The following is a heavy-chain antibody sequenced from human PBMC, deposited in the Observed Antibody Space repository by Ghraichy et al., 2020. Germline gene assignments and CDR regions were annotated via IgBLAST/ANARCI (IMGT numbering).Heavy chain of an antibody. CDR2: IYYSGST. J-gene: IGHJ4*02. CDR3: ARSRDGYSMDPDY. D-gene: IGHD5-24*01. V-gene: IGHV4-39*01. CDR1: GGSISSSSYY. Sequence: SETLSLTCTVSGGSISSSSYYWGWIRQPPGKGLEWIGSIYYSGSTYYNPSLKSRVTISVDTSKNQFSLKLSSVTAADTAVYYCARSRDGYSMDPDYWGQGTLVTVSS.